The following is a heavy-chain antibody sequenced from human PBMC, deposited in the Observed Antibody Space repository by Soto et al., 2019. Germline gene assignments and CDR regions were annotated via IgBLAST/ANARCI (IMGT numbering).Heavy chain of an antibody. J-gene: IGHJ4*02. Sequence: EVQLVESGGGLVKPGGSLRLSCAASGFTFSNAWMNWVRQAPGKGLEWVGRIKSKTDGGTTDYAAPVKGRFTISRDDSNTTLYLQMNSLKPEDTAVYYCTADYGDYLAIDYWGQGTLVTVSS. CDR2: IKSKTDGGTT. CDR1: GFTFSNAW. CDR3: TADYGDYLAIDY. D-gene: IGHD4-17*01. V-gene: IGHV3-15*07.